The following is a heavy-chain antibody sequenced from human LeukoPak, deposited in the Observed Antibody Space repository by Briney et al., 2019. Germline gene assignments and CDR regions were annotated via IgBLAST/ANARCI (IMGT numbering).Heavy chain of an antibody. CDR3: ARCYLLGYDSFGMDV. CDR1: GCTFSSYA. V-gene: IGHV1-69*04. D-gene: IGHD5-12*01. CDR2: IIPIFGIA. Sequence: SVKVSCKASGCTFSSYASSWVRQAPGQRLEWMGRIIPIFGIANYAQKFQGRVTITAHKSTSTAYMELSSLKSEDTAVYYCARCYLLGYDSFGMDVWGQGTTVTVSS. J-gene: IGHJ6*02.